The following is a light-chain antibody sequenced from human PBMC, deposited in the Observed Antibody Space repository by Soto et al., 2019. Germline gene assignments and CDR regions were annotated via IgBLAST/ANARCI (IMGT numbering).Light chain of an antibody. CDR1: QSVSSSY. Sequence: EIVLTQSPGTLSLSPGERATLSCRASQSVSSSYLAWYQQKPGQAPRLLIYGASSRATGIPDRFSGSGAGTDFTLTISSLEPEDFAVYYCQQYGSSPWLTFGQGTRLEIK. V-gene: IGKV3-20*01. J-gene: IGKJ5*01. CDR2: GAS. CDR3: QQYGSSPWLT.